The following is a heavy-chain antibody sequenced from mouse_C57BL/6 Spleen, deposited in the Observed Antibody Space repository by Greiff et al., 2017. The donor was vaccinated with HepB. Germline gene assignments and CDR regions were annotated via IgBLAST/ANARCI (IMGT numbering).Heavy chain of an antibody. J-gene: IGHJ2*01. CDR2: IYPGDGDT. CDR3: ARYTGYFDY. Sequence: VQLQQSGPELVKPGASVKISCKASGYAFSSSWMNWVKQRPGKGLEWIGRIYPGDGDTNYNGKFKGKATLTADKSSSTAYMQLSSLTYEDSAVYFCARYTGYFDYWGQGTTLTVSS. D-gene: IGHD4-1*01. CDR1: GYAFSSSW. V-gene: IGHV1-82*01.